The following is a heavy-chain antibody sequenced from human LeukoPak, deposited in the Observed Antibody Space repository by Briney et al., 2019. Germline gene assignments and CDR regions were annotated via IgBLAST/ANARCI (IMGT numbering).Heavy chain of an antibody. CDR3: AGLPNIVVIPGPIL. J-gene: IGHJ4*02. Sequence: ASETLSLTCTVSGGSISSGTYYWGWIRQPPGKGLEWIGSIYYSGSTYYNPSLQSRVTISVDTSTNQFSLKLSSVTAADTAVYYCAGLPNIVVIPGPILWGQGTLVTVSS. CDR2: IYYSGST. CDR1: GGSISSGTYY. V-gene: IGHV4-39*01. D-gene: IGHD2-2*02.